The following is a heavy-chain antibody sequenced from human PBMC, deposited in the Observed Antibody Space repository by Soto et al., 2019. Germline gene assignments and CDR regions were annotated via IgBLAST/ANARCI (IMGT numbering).Heavy chain of an antibody. J-gene: IGHJ4*02. Sequence: SETLSLTCTVSGGSISSYYWSWIRQPPGKGLEWIGYIYYNGSTNYNPSLKSRVTISVDTSKNQFSLKLSSVTAADTAVYYCARVSDSSGQTDYFDYWGKGTLVTVSS. CDR1: GGSISSYY. CDR3: ARVSDSSGQTDYFDY. V-gene: IGHV4-59*01. CDR2: IYYNGST. D-gene: IGHD6-19*01.